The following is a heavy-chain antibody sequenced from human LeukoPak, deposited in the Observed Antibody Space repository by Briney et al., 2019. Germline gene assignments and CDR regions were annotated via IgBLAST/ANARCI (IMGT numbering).Heavy chain of an antibody. CDR1: GLTFSSYA. CDR2: ISYDGSNK. D-gene: IGHD6-19*01. V-gene: IGHV3-30*04. CDR3: ARDIVAGTGCDY. Sequence: GGSLRLSFSRSGLTFSSYAMHWVRQAPGKGLAWVAAISYDGSNKYYADSVKGRFTISRDNSKHTLHLQLNILRAEDTAGYYCARDIVAGTGCDYWGERTLVTVSS. J-gene: IGHJ4*02.